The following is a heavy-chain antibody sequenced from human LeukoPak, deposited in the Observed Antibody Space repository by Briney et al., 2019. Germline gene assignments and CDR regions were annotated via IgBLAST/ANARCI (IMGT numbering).Heavy chain of an antibody. J-gene: IGHJ5*02. Sequence: GGSLRLSCAASGFTLSSYSMNWVRQAPGKGLEWVSSISSSSSYIYYADSVKGRFTISRDNAKNSLYLQMNSLRAEDTAVYYCARELSPNPYNWFDPWGQGTLVTVSS. CDR3: ARELSPNPYNWFDP. CDR1: GFTLSSYS. CDR2: ISSSSSYI. V-gene: IGHV3-21*01. D-gene: IGHD1-14*01.